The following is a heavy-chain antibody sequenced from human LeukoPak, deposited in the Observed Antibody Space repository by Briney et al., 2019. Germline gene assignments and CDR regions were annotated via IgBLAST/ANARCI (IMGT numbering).Heavy chain of an antibody. V-gene: IGHV3-30*18. D-gene: IGHD2/OR15-2a*01. CDR1: GFTFSSYG. CDR3: AKGSFFLESASPFDY. J-gene: IGHJ4*02. Sequence: PGGSPRLSSAASGFTFSSYGMHWVRQAPGKGLEWVAVISYDGSNKYYADSVKGRFTISRDNSKNTLYLQMNSLRAEDTAVYYCAKGSFFLESASPFDYWGQGTLVTVSS. CDR2: ISYDGSNK.